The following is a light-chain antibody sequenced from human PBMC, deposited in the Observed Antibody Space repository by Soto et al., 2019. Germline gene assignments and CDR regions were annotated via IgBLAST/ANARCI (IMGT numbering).Light chain of an antibody. J-gene: IGKJ4*01. V-gene: IGKV1-39*01. CDR3: QRSFSTPLT. CDR2: AAS. Sequence: DIQMTQSPSSLSASVGDRVTITCRASQSISSYLHWYQQKPGKAPKLLIYAASSLQSGVPSRFSVSGSGTGFTLTISSLQPEDFATYYCQRSFSTPLTFGGGTKVEIK. CDR1: QSISSY.